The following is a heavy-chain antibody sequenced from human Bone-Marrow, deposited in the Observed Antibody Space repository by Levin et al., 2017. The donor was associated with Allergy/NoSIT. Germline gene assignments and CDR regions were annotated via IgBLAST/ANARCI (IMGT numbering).Heavy chain of an antibody. Sequence: SETLSLTCTVSGGSISYYYWSWIRRPPGKALDWIGSIYYNGNTNYNPSHTGRLTISVDTSKKQLSLQLSSVTAADTALYYCARHYYDTSGQDAFDIWGQGTMVTVSS. J-gene: IGHJ3*02. D-gene: IGHD3-22*01. CDR2: IYYNGNT. CDR3: ARHYYDTSGQDAFDI. CDR1: GGSISYYY. V-gene: IGHV4-59*08.